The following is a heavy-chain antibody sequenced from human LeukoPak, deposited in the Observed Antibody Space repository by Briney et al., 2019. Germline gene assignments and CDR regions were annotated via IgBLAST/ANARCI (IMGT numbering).Heavy chain of an antibody. CDR1: GFTFTNYA. V-gene: IGHV3-23*01. D-gene: IGHD3-22*01. CDR2: LSPSGADT. J-gene: IGHJ4*02. Sequence: GGSLRLSCAASGFTFTNYAMNWVRRAPGKGLEWGSTLSPSGADTYYADSVKGRFTISRDISKNTLYLQMNSLRAEDTAVYYCARGTYYYDSSGFDYWGQGTLVTVSS. CDR3: ARGTYYYDSSGFDY.